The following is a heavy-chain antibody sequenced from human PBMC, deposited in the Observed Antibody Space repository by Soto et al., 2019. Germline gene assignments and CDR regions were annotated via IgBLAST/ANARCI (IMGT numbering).Heavy chain of an antibody. Sequence: QVQLVESGGGVFQPGTSLRLSCAASGFTFRQYGMHWVRQAPGKGLEWVAVIFYDGTEQYYADSVKGRFAISRDNPGNMVYLQMNSLRAEDTGVYYCVRGWGSLVHLSCLGFWGQGTTVVVSS. D-gene: IGHD3-16*01. J-gene: IGHJ3*01. CDR1: GFTFRQYG. CDR3: VRGWGSLVHLSCLGF. CDR2: IFYDGTEQ. V-gene: IGHV3-33*01.